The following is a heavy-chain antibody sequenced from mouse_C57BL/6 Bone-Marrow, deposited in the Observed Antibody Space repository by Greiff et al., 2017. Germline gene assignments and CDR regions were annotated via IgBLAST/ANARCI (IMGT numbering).Heavy chain of an antibody. CDR2: IYPGSGST. CDR1: GYTFTSYW. CDR3: ARGYGSSYGYFDV. Sequence: QVQLPGAELVKPGASVKMSCKASGYTFTSYWITWVKQRPGQGLEWIGDIYPGSGSTNYNEKFKSKATLTVDTSSSTAYMQLSSLTPEDSAVYYCARGYGSSYGYFDVWGTGTTVTVSS. V-gene: IGHV1-55*01. J-gene: IGHJ1*03. D-gene: IGHD1-1*01.